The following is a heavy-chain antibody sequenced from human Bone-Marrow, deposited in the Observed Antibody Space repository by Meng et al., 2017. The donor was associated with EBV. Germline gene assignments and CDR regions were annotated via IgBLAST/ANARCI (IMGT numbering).Heavy chain of an antibody. CDR2: IYYSGST. CDR1: GGSISSGGYY. J-gene: IGHJ4*02. D-gene: IGHD4-17*01. V-gene: IGHV4-30-4*01. Sequence: QRQLQEAGPGLVKPSQPLSLTWAVSGGSISSGGYYWSWIRQPPGKGLEWIGYIYYSGSTYYNPSLKSRVTISVDTSKNQFSLKLSSVTAADTAVYYCARADDGDYYFDYWGQGTLVTVSS. CDR3: ARADDGDYYFDY.